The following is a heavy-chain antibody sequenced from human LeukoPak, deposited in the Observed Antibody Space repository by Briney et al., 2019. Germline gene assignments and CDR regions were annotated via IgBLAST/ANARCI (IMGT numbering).Heavy chain of an antibody. D-gene: IGHD1-26*01. CDR2: ISYDGSTK. Sequence: GRSLRLSCAASGFEFNVYAMHWVRQAPGKGLEWVAMISYDGSTKYYAASVKGRFTISRDNSKTTLFLQMDSLRPEDTAVYYCARGELFNSGGQGTLVTVSS. V-gene: IGHV3-30*04. CDR3: ARGELFNS. J-gene: IGHJ4*02. CDR1: GFEFNVYA.